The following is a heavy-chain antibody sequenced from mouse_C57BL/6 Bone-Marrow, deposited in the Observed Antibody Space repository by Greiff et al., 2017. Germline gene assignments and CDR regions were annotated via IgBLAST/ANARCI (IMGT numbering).Heavy chain of an antibody. CDR2: LYPGDGDT. CDR1: GYAFSSSW. Sequence: QVQLQQSGPELVKPGASVKISCKASGYAFSSSWMNWVKQRPGKGLEWIGRLYPGDGDTNYNGKFKGKATLTADKSSSTAYMQLSSLTSEDSAVYFGARDYGTPFAYWGQGTLVTVSA. CDR3: ARDYGTPFAY. V-gene: IGHV1-82*01. J-gene: IGHJ3*01. D-gene: IGHD1-1*01.